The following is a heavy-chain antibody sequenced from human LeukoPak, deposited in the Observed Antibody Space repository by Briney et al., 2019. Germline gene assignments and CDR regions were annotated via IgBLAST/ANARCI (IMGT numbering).Heavy chain of an antibody. Sequence: PGGPLRLSCAASGFTFSSYATSWVRQAPGKGLEWVSAISGSGGSTYYADSVKGRFTISRDNSKNTLYLQMNSLRAEDTAVYYCAKQQWLVRGAIHYWAQGTLVTVSS. CDR3: AKQQWLVRGAIHY. J-gene: IGHJ4*02. D-gene: IGHD6-19*01. CDR2: ISGSGGST. V-gene: IGHV3-23*01. CDR1: GFTFSSYA.